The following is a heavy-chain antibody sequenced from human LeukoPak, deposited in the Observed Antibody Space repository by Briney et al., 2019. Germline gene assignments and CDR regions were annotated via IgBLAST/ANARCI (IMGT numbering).Heavy chain of an antibody. CDR3: ARVNPLMAPGAFDI. Sequence: PGGSLRLSCAASEFTLSSYWMAWVRQAPGKGLAWVANIKQDGSEKYYVDSVKGRFTISRDNARNSLYLQMNNLRAEDTAIFYCARVNPLMAPGAFDIWGQGTAVTVS. CDR1: EFTLSSYW. J-gene: IGHJ3*02. CDR2: IKQDGSEK. D-gene: IGHD2-8*01. V-gene: IGHV3-7*01.